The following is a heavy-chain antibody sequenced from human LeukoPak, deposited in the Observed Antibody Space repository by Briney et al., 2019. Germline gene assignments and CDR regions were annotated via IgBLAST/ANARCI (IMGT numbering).Heavy chain of an antibody. CDR1: GGSISSSSYY. CDR2: IYYSGST. D-gene: IGHD2-2*02. V-gene: IGHV4-61*05. J-gene: IGHJ5*02. CDR3: ARRHCSSTSCYMGGFDP. Sequence: PSETLSLTCTVSGGSISSSSYYWGWIRQPPGKGLEWIGYIYYSGSTNYNPSLKSRVTISVDTSKNQFSLKLSSVTAADTAVYYCARRHCSSTSCYMGGFDPWGRGTLVTVSS.